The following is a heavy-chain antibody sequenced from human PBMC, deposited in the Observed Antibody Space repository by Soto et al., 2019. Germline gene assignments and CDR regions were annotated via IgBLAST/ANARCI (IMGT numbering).Heavy chain of an antibody. J-gene: IGHJ4*02. CDR2: ISSSSSYI. D-gene: IGHD3-3*01. CDR1: GFTFCSYS. CDR3: ARYDFWSGWVLDY. V-gene: IGHV3-21*01. Sequence: GGSLRLSCAASGFTFCSYSMNWVRPAPGKGLEWVSSISSSSSYIYYADSVKGRFTISRDNAKNSLYLQMNSLRAEDTAVYYCARYDFWSGWVLDYWGQGTLVTVSS.